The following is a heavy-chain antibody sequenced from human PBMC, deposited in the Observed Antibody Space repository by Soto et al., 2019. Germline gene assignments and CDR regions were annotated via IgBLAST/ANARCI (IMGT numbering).Heavy chain of an antibody. CDR2: ISAYNGNT. CDR1: GYTFTSYG. D-gene: IGHD3-9*01. V-gene: IGHV1-18*01. CDR3: ARDHDILTGPRTGFDY. J-gene: IGHJ4*02. Sequence: ASVKVSCKASGYTFTSYGISWVRQAPGQGLEWMGWISAYNGNTNYAQKLQGRVTMTTDTSTSTAYMELRSLRSDDTAVYYCARDHDILTGPRTGFDYWGQGTLVTVSS.